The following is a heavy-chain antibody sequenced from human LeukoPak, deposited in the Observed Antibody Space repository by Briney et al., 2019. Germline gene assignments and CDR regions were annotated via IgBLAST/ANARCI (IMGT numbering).Heavy chain of an antibody. Sequence: GGSLRLSCAASGFTFDDYAMHWVRQAPGKGLEWVSGISWNSGSIGYADSVKGRFTISRDNAKNSLYLQMNSLRAEDTAVYYCAICIAAAGSLDYWGQGTLVTVSS. CDR3: AICIAAAGSLDY. J-gene: IGHJ4*02. CDR2: ISWNSGSI. D-gene: IGHD6-13*01. CDR1: GFTFDDYA. V-gene: IGHV3-9*01.